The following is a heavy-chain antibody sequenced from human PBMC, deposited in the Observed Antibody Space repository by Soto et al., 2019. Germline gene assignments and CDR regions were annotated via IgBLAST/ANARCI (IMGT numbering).Heavy chain of an antibody. J-gene: IGHJ4*02. CDR1: GFTFSTYA. CDR3: AKDSDYADSYFEY. D-gene: IGHD4-17*01. CDR2: IGGSVGST. V-gene: IGHV3-23*01. Sequence: EVQLLESGGGLVQPGGSLRLSCAASGFTFSTYAMSWVRQAPGKGLQWVSAIGGSVGSTYYADSVKGRFTISRDNSKNTLYLQMNSLRAEDSAVYYCAKDSDYADSYFEYWGQGTLVTVSS.